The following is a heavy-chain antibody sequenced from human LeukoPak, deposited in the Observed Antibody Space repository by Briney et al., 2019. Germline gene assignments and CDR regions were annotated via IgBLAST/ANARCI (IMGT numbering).Heavy chain of an antibody. D-gene: IGHD3-16*01. J-gene: IGHJ5*02. Sequence: GGSLRLSCAASGFTFSSYGMSWVRQAPGKGLEWVSAISGSGGSTYYADSVKGRFTISRDNSKNTLYLQMNSLRAEDTAVYYCAKDVSVFRDYVFWFDPWGQGTLVTVSS. CDR2: ISGSGGST. CDR1: GFTFSSYG. V-gene: IGHV3-23*01. CDR3: AKDVSVFRDYVFWFDP.